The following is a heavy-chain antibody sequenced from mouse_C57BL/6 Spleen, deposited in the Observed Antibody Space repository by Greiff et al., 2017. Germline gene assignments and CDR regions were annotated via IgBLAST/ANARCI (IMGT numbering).Heavy chain of an antibody. J-gene: IGHJ4*01. D-gene: IGHD1-1*01. V-gene: IGHV1-12*01. CDR3: ARQQDYGSSYGAMDY. Sequence: LQESGAELVRPGASVKMSCKASGYTFTSYNMHWVKQTPRQGLEWIGAIYPGNGDTSYNQKFKGKATLTVDKSSSTAYMQLSSLTSEDSAVYFCARQQDYGSSYGAMDYWGQGTSVTVSS. CDR2: IYPGNGDT. CDR1: GYTFTSYN.